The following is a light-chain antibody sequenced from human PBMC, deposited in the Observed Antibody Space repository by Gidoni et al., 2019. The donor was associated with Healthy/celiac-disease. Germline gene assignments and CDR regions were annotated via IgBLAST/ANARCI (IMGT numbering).Light chain of an antibody. CDR3: QQRSNWPPTLT. Sequence: ETVLTQCPATLSLSPGERATLSCRASQSVSSYLACYQQKPRQAPRLLIYDAANRATGIPARFSGSGSGTDFSLTISSLEPEDFAVYYCQQRSNWPPTLTFGQGTKVEIK. V-gene: IGKV3-11*01. J-gene: IGKJ1*01. CDR2: DAA. CDR1: QSVSSY.